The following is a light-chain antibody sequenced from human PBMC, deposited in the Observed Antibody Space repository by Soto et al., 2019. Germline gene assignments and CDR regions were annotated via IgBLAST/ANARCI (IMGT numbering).Light chain of an antibody. CDR1: SSDVGSYNL. CDR3: CSYAGSSTLAV. Sequence: QSALTQPASVSGSPGQSITISCTGTSSDVGSYNLVSWYQQHPTKAPKLMIYEVSKRPSGVSNRFSGSKSDNTASLTISGLQAEDEADYYCCSYAGSSTLAVCGGGTQLTVL. CDR2: EVS. J-gene: IGLJ7*01. V-gene: IGLV2-23*02.